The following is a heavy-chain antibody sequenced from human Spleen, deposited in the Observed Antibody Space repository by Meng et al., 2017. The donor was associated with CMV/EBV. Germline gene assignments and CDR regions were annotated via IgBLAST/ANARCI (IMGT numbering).Heavy chain of an antibody. CDR2: IIPILGIA. CDR3: PRAPASYCSSTSCKVQGGGAFDI. V-gene: IGHV1-69*02. J-gene: IGHJ3*02. CDR1: GGTFSSYT. D-gene: IGHD2-2*01. Sequence: SVKVSCKASGGTFSSYTISWVRQAPGQGLEWMGRIIPILGIANYAQKFQGRVTITADKSTSTAYMELSSLRSEDTAVYYCPRAPASYCSSTSCKVQGGGAFDIWGQGTMVTVSS.